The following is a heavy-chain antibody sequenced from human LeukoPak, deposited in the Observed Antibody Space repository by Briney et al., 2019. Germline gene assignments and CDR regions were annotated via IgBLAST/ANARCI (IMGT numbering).Heavy chain of an antibody. CDR3: AKVLTYYPGSGSYYPDF. V-gene: IGHV3-30*02. CDR2: IRYDGSNK. J-gene: IGHJ4*02. D-gene: IGHD3-10*01. Sequence: GGSLRLSCAASGFTFKNFGMHWVRQAPGEGLEWVAFIRYDGSNKYYADSVKGRFTISRDNSKNVLDLQLNSLRPEDTAFYYCAKVLTYYPGSGSYYPDFWGQGTLVTVSS. CDR1: GFTFKNFG.